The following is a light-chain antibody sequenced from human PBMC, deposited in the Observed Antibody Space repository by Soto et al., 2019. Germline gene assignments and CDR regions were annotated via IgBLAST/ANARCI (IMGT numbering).Light chain of an antibody. J-gene: IGLJ2*01. CDR1: SSDVGGYNY. CDR3: CSYTSNSTVV. Sequence: QSVLTQPASVSGSPGQSITISCTGTSSDVGGYNYVSWYQQHPGKAPKLMIYEVSHRPSGVSNRFSGSKSGNTASLTISGLQAEDEADYYCCSYTSNSTVVFGGGTKVTVL. V-gene: IGLV2-14*01. CDR2: EVS.